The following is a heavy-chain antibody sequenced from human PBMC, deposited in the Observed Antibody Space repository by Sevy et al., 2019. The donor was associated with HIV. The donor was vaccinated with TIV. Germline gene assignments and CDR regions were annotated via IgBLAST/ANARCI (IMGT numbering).Heavy chain of an antibody. CDR3: ARGSAAHDFWSGYYTYDQSRWFDP. V-gene: IGHV3-48*01. CDR2: ISSSSSTI. Sequence: GGSLRLSCAASGFTFSSYSMNWVRQAPGEGLEWVSYISSSSSTIYYADSVKGRFTISRDNAKNSLYLQMNSLRAEDTAVYYCARGSAAHDFWSGYYTYDQSRWFDPWGQGTLVTVSS. J-gene: IGHJ5*02. CDR1: GFTFSSYS. D-gene: IGHD3-3*01.